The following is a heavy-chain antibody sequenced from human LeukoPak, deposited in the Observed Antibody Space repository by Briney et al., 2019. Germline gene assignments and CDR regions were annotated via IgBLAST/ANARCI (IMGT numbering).Heavy chain of an antibody. V-gene: IGHV3-21*05. J-gene: IGHJ4*02. Sequence: PGGSLRLSCAASGFALSSHWMTWVRQAPGKGLEWLSYISGNSGDINYLDSVRGRFTISRDNAKNSLYLQMNSLRVEDTAVYYCTRDPRRLDYLGQGTLVTVSS. CDR2: ISGNSGDI. CDR1: GFALSSHW. CDR3: TRDPRRLDY.